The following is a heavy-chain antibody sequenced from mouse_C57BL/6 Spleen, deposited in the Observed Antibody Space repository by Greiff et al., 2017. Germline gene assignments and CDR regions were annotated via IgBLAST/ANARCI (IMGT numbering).Heavy chain of an antibody. J-gene: IGHJ1*03. CDR2: INPYNGGT. CDR1: GYTFTNYY. Sequence: EVQLQQSGPVLVKPGASVKMSCKASGYTFTNYYMNWVKQSHGKSLEWIGVINPYNGGTSYNQKFKGKATLTVDKSSSTAYMELKSLTSEDSAVYYCAGSGQGCGPVGYFDVWGTGTTVTVSS. D-gene: IGHD1-3*01. V-gene: IGHV1-19*01. CDR3: AGSGQGCGPVGYFDV.